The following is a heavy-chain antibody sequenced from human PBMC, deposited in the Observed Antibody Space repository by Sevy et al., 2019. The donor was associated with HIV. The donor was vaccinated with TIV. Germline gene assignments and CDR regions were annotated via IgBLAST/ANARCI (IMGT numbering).Heavy chain of an antibody. CDR1: GFTFSSYS. Sequence: GGSLRLSCAASGFTFSSYSMNWVRQAPGKGLEWVSYISSSSSTIYYADSVKGQFTISRDNAKNSLYLQMNSLRDEDTAVYYCARDGSTSQYSWWFDPWGQGTLVTVSS. J-gene: IGHJ5*02. V-gene: IGHV3-48*02. CDR3: ARDGSTSQYSWWFDP. D-gene: IGHD2-2*01. CDR2: ISSSSSTI.